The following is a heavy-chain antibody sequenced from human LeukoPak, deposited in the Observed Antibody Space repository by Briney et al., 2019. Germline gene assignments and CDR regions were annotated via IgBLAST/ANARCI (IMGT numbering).Heavy chain of an antibody. Sequence: GGSLRLSCAASGFTFSNAWMSWVRQAPGKALEWVSAISGSGGSTYYADSVKGRFTISRDNSKNTLYLQMNSLRAEDTAVYYCAAGPVVVPAAIGYWGQGTLVTVSS. J-gene: IGHJ4*02. D-gene: IGHD2-2*01. CDR3: AAGPVVVPAAIGY. CDR2: ISGSGGST. V-gene: IGHV3-23*01. CDR1: GFTFSNAW.